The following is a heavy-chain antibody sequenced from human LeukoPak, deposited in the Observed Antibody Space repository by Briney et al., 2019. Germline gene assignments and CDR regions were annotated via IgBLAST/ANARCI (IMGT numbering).Heavy chain of an antibody. CDR3: AREDYDFWSGYSYYFDY. CDR1: GFTFSSYS. V-gene: IGHV3-21*01. Sequence: GGSLRLSCAASGFTFSSYSMNWVRHAPGKGLEWVSSISSSSSYIYYADSVKGRFTISRDNAKNSLYLQMNSLRAEDTAVYYCAREDYDFWSGYSYYFDYWGQGTLVTVSS. J-gene: IGHJ4*02. D-gene: IGHD3-3*01. CDR2: ISSSSSYI.